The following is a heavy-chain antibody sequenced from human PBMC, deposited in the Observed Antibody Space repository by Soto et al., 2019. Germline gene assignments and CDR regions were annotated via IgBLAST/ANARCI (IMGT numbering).Heavy chain of an antibody. CDR3: ARVSSYYYYYYYMDV. Sequence: ASVKVSCKASGYTFTSYDINWVRQATGQGLEWMGWMNPNSGNTGYAQKFQGRVTMTRNTSISTAYMELSSLRSEDTAVYYCARVSSYYYYYYYMDVWGKGTTVTVSS. CDR2: MNPNSGNT. J-gene: IGHJ6*03. CDR1: GYTFTSYD. D-gene: IGHD6-19*01. V-gene: IGHV1-8*01.